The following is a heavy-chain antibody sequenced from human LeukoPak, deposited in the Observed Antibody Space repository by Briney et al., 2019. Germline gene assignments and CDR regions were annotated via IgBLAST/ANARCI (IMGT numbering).Heavy chain of an antibody. CDR1: GYSISSGYS. CDR3: ARDLGQWLVKYYFDY. CDR2: IYHSGRT. D-gene: IGHD6-19*01. V-gene: IGHV4-38-2*02. Sequence: SETLSLTCTVSGYSISSGYSWGWIRQPPGKGLEWIGTIYHSGRTYYNPSLKSRVTISIDTSKNQFSLKLSSVTAADTAVYYCARDLGQWLVKYYFDYWGQGTLVTVSS. J-gene: IGHJ4*02.